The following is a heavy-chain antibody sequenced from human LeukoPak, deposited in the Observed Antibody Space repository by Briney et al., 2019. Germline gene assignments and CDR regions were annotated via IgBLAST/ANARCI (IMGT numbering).Heavy chain of an antibody. V-gene: IGHV3-7*01. D-gene: IGHD3-16*01. J-gene: IGHJ4*02. CDR2: IKQDGSEK. CDR3: ASGGFSFSDY. CDR1: GFTISSYW. Sequence: HPGGSLRLSCAASGFTISSYWMSWVRQAPGKGLEWVANIKQDGSEKYYVDSVKGRFTISRDNAKNSLYLQMNSLRAEDTAVYYCASGGFSFSDYWGQGTLVTVSS.